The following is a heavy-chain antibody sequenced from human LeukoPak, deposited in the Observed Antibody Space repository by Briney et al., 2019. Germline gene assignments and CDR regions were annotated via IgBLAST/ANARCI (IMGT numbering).Heavy chain of an antibody. D-gene: IGHD3-22*01. CDR3: AREAYYYDSSGYRRFDY. J-gene: IGHJ4*02. CDR2: IYYSGNT. CDR1: GGSISSSDYY. V-gene: IGHV4-39*07. Sequence: SETLSLTCTVSGGSISSSDYYWAWIRQSPGKGLEWIGTIYYSGNTYYNPSLKSRVAISIDTSKNQFSLKLSSVTAADTAVYYCAREAYYYDSSGYRRFDYWGQGTLVTVSS.